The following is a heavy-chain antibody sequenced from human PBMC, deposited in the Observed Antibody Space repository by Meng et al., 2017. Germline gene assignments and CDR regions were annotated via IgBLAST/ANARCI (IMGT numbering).Heavy chain of an antibody. D-gene: IGHD5-24*01. Sequence: QVQLVESGGGVVQPGMSLRLSCAASGFTFSSYGMHWVRQAPGKGLEWVAIISYDGNDKYYADSVKGRFTISRDNSRDTLYLQMNSLRADDTAVYYCAKDLGGDGYSPPGDYWGQGTLVTVSS. CDR1: GFTFSSYG. CDR3: AKDLGGDGYSPPGDY. V-gene: IGHV3-30*18. CDR2: ISYDGNDK. J-gene: IGHJ4*02.